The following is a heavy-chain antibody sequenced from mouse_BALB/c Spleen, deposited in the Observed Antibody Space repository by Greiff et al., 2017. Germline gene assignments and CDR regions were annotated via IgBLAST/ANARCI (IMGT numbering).Heavy chain of an antibody. J-gene: IGHJ1*01. V-gene: IGHV3-8*02. CDR3: ARNYYGSSYRYFDV. Sequence: DVKLVESGPSLVKPSQTLSLTCSVTGDSITSGYWNWIRKFPGNKLEYMGYISYSGSTYYNPSLKSRISITRDTSKTQYYLQLNSVTTEDTATYYCARNYYGSSYRYFDVWGAGTTVTVSS. D-gene: IGHD1-1*01. CDR2: ISYSGST. CDR1: GDSITSGY.